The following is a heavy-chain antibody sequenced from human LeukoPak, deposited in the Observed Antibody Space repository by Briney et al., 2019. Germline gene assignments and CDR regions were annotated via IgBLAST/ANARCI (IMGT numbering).Heavy chain of an antibody. J-gene: IGHJ4*02. V-gene: IGHV1-18*04. D-gene: IGHD6-19*01. CDR3: ARDPGSAWYDY. Sequence: ASVKVSCKASGYTFTNHGFTWVRQAPGQGLEWMGSISTSNGNRIYAQTLQGRVTMTTDTSTSTAFMELRSLRSDDTAVYYCARDPGSAWYDYWGQGTLVTVSS. CDR1: GYTFTNHG. CDR2: ISTSNGNR.